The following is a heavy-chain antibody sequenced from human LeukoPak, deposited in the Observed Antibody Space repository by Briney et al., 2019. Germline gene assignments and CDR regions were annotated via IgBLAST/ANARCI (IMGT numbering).Heavy chain of an antibody. CDR2: INPNTGGT. V-gene: IGHV1-2*02. D-gene: IGHD3-16*02. CDR1: GYTFTNYY. CDR3: ARTLFEWGSYRDALDM. Sequence: ASVKVSCKASGYTFTNYYMHWVRQAPGQGLEWMGWINPNTGGTKCAQKFQDRVTVIRDTSISTAYMELSRLRSDDTAVYYCARTLFEWGSYRDALDMWGQGTKVTVSS. J-gene: IGHJ3*02.